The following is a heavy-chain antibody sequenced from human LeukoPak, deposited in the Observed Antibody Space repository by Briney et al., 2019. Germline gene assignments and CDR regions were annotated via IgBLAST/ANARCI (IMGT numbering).Heavy chain of an antibody. J-gene: IGHJ4*02. CDR3: ARDLAVAGHFDY. CDR2: ISSSSSYI. CDR1: GFTFSSYS. D-gene: IGHD6-19*01. Sequence: RGSLRLSCAASGFTFSSYSMNWVRQAPGKGLEWVSSISSSSSYIYYADSVKGRFTISRDNAKNSLYLQMNSLRAEDTAVYYCARDLAVAGHFDYWGQGTLVTVSS. V-gene: IGHV3-21*01.